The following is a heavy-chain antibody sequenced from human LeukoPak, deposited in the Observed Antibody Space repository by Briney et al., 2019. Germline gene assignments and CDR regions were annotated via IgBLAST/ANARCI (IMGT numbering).Heavy chain of an antibody. CDR2: IYHSGST. CDR3: ASRGYDFWSGHYRNFDY. D-gene: IGHD3-3*01. V-gene: IGHV4-38-2*01. CDR1: GYSISSGYY. Sequence: PSETLSLTCAVSGYSISSGYYWGWIRQPPGKGLEWIGSIYHSGSTYYNPSLKSRVTISVDTSKNQFSLKLSSVTAADTAVYYCASRGYDFWSGHYRNFDYWGQGTLVTVSS. J-gene: IGHJ4*02.